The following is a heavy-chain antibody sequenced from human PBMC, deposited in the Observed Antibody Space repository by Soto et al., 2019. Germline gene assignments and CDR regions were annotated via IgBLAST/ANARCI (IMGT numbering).Heavy chain of an antibody. CDR3: ARGRSFSYDSTPPPMFDP. D-gene: IGHD3-10*01. CDR2: IGTLSDT. V-gene: IGHV3-13*01. CDR1: GFAFSTFD. Sequence: GWALRLSGAGAGFAFSTFDIHWVRQAPGKGLEWVSGIGTLSDTFYAASVQGRFTISRQNAKNSVYLQMNSLRAGDTAFYYCARGRSFSYDSTPPPMFDPWGQGTLVTVPS. J-gene: IGHJ5*02.